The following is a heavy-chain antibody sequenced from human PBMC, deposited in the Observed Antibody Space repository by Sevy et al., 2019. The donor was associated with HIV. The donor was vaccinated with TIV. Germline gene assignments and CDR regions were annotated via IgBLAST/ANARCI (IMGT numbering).Heavy chain of an antibody. Sequence: GGSLRLSCAASGFTFSSYSMNWVRQAPGKGLEWVSSISSSSYIYYADSVKGRFTISRDNAKNSLYLQMNSLRAEDTAVYYCARAAPYYDILTGYKDWGQGTLVTVSS. CDR3: ARAAPYYDILTGYKD. V-gene: IGHV3-21*01. CDR1: GFTFSSYS. D-gene: IGHD3-9*01. J-gene: IGHJ4*02. CDR2: ISSSSYI.